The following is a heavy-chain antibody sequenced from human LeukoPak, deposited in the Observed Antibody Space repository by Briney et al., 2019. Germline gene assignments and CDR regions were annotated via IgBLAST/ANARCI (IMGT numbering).Heavy chain of an antibody. J-gene: IGHJ4*02. CDR2: IYHSGSA. Sequence: SETLSLTCTVSGYSITVGFYWGWVLQPPGKGLEWIGNIYHSGSAHYNPSLKSRVTMSVDTSKNQFSLELSSVTAADTAVYYCARQQDTSTWPPIDYWGPGTLVTVSS. CDR3: ARQQDTSTWPPIDY. CDR1: GYSITVGFY. V-gene: IGHV4-38-2*02. D-gene: IGHD2-2*01.